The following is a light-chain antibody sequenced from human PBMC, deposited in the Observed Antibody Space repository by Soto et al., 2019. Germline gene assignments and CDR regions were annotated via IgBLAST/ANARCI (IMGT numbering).Light chain of an antibody. V-gene: IGKV3-20*01. Sequence: EIVLTQSPGTLSLSPGERATLSCRASQSVSSSYLAWYQQKPGQAPRLLIYGVSSRATGIPDRFSGSGSGTDFTLTISRLEPEDFAVYYCQQYGSSPETFGQGSEV. CDR1: QSVSSSY. CDR3: QQYGSSPET. J-gene: IGKJ1*01. CDR2: GVS.